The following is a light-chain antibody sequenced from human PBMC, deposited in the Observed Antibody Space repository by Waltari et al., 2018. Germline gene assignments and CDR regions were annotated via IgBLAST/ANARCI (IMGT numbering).Light chain of an antibody. V-gene: IGLV3-19*01. Sequence: SSELTQDPAVSAALGQTVRLTCQGDRLRYYYSNWYHQKPGQAPLLVMYGKNNRPSGIPDRFPGSYSGDTASLTITGAQAEDEADYYCNSRDSNGNPFVFGPGTKVTVL. CDR1: RLRYYY. CDR3: NSRDSNGNPFV. J-gene: IGLJ1*01. CDR2: GKN.